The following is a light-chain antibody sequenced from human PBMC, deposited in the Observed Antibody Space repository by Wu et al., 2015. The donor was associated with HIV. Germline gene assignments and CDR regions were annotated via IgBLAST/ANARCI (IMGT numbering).Light chain of an antibody. CDR1: QSVSSTN. J-gene: IGKJ4*01. CDR3: QQNHRSPLT. V-gene: IGKV3D-20*01. Sequence: EIVMTQSPATLSVSPGERATVSCRASQSVSSTNLAWYQQKRGLAPRLLIYDASSRATGIPDRFSGSGSGTEFTLSISRVEPEDSAVYFCQQNHRSPLTFGGGTRVEIK. CDR2: DAS.